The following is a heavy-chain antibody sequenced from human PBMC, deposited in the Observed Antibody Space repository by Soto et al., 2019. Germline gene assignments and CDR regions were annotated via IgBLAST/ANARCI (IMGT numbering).Heavy chain of an antibody. V-gene: IGHV1-69*12. Sequence: QVQLVQSGAEVNKPGSSVRVSCKASGGTLRNYGISWVRQAPGQGLEWMGGIIPVFGTANYAQKFQGRVTITADESTSTVYMDVTSLRSEDTAVYYCSRGDATKIVVTTYYGMDVWGQGTTVTVSS. CDR2: IIPVFGTA. CDR1: GGTLRNYG. J-gene: IGHJ6*02. CDR3: SRGDATKIVVTTYYGMDV. D-gene: IGHD4-17*01.